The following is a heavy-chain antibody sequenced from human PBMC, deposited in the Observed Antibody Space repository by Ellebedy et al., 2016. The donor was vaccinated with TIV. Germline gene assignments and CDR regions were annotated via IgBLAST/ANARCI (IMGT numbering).Heavy chain of an antibody. J-gene: IGHJ4*02. V-gene: IGHV3-23*01. CDR3: AKGRGGGSDSSAPRYYFDS. CDR2: ISHTGSRT. D-gene: IGHD6-19*01. Sequence: GESLKIPCAAPGFTFNNYAMSWVRQAPGKGLEWVSTISHTGSRTYYANSVEGRFIISRDNSKRTLYLQMNSLRAEDTAVYYCAKGRGGGSDSSAPRYYFDSWGLGTLVTVSS. CDR1: GFTFNNYA.